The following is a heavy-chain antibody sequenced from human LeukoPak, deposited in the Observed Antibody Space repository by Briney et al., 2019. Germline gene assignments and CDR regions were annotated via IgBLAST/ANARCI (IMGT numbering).Heavy chain of an antibody. CDR1: GFTFDDYG. Sequence: GSLRLSCAASGFTFDDYGMTWVRQAPGKGLEWVSGINNNGGSAGYADSVKGRFTISRDNAKNTLYLQMNSLRAEDTAVYYCAEGASPGAFDYWGQGTLVTVSS. V-gene: IGHV3-20*04. D-gene: IGHD3-10*01. CDR2: INNNGGSA. J-gene: IGHJ4*02. CDR3: AEGASPGAFDY.